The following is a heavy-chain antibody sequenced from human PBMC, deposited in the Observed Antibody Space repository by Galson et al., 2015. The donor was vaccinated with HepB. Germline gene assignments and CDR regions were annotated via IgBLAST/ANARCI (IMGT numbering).Heavy chain of an antibody. CDR1: GFTFSSYA. Sequence: SLSLSCAASGFTFSSYAMSWVRQAPGKGLEWVSAISGSGGSTYYADSVKGRFTISRDNSKNTLYLQMNSLRAEDTAVYYCARDGYDILTALLTYGMDVWGQGTTVTVSS. CDR3: ARDGYDILTALLTYGMDV. D-gene: IGHD3-9*01. V-gene: IGHV3-23*01. CDR2: ISGSGGST. J-gene: IGHJ6*02.